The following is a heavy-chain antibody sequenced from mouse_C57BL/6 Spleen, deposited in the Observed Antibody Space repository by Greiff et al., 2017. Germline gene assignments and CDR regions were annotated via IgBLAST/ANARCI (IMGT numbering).Heavy chain of an antibody. CDR3: ARDIYYGNYGFAY. D-gene: IGHD2-1*01. CDR1: GYSITSGYY. CDR2: ISYEGSN. V-gene: IGHV3-6*01. Sequence: EVKLQESGPGLVKPSQSLSLTCSVTGYSITSGYYWNWIRQFPGNKLEWMGYISYEGSNNYNPSLKNRISITRDTSKNQFFLKLNSVTTEDTATYYCARDIYYGNYGFAYWGQGTLVTVSA. J-gene: IGHJ3*01.